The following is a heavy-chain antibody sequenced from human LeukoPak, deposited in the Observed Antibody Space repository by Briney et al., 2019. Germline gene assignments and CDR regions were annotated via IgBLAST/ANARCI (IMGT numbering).Heavy chain of an antibody. V-gene: IGHV3-23*01. CDR2: ISGSGGST. CDR1: GFTFSSYA. CDR3: AKDERRYYYDSSGYYSFDY. J-gene: IGHJ4*02. D-gene: IGHD3-22*01. Sequence: GSLRLSCAASGFTFSSYAMSWVRQAPGKGLEWVSAISGSGGSTYYADSVKGRFTISRDNSKNTLYLQMNSLRAEDTAVYYCAKDERRYYYDSSGYYSFDYWGQGTLVTVSS.